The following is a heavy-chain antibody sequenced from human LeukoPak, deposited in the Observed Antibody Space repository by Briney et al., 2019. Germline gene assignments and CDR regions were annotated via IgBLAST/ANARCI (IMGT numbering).Heavy chain of an antibody. CDR1: GFTFSSYS. CDR3: AKDRTTVVTPVWYS. V-gene: IGHV3-23*01. D-gene: IGHD4-23*01. J-gene: IGHJ4*02. CDR2: ISGSGGST. Sequence: QAGGSLRLSCAASGFTFSSYSMNWVRQAPGKGLEWVSGISGSGGSTYYADSVKGRFTISRDNSKNTLHLQMNSLRAEDTAVYYCAKDRTTVVTPVWYSWGQGTLVTVSS.